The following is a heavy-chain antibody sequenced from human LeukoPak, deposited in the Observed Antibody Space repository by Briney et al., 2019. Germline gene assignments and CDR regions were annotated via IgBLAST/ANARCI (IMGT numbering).Heavy chain of an antibody. CDR1: GFTFSSYW. CDR3: AGGPGFLIDC. Sequence: GGSLRLSCAASGFTFSSYWMSWVRQAPGKGLEWVANIKQGGSEKHYVDSVKGRLTISRDNAKNLLYLQMNSLRVEDTAVYNCAGGPGFLIDCWGQGTLVTVSS. D-gene: IGHD3-3*01. J-gene: IGHJ4*02. CDR2: IKQGGSEK. V-gene: IGHV3-7*01.